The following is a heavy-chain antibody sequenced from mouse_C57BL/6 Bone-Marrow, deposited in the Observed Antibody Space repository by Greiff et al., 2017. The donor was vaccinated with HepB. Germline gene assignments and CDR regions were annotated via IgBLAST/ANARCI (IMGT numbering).Heavy chain of an antibody. Sequence: EVQRVESGGGLVQPGGSLKLSCAASGFTFSDYYMYWVRQTPEKRLEWVAYISNGGGSTYYPDTVKGRFTISRDNAKNTLYLQMSRLKSEDTAMYYCARRITTVVEYFDVWGTGTTVTVSS. V-gene: IGHV5-12*01. CDR1: GFTFSDYY. CDR2: ISNGGGST. D-gene: IGHD1-1*01. J-gene: IGHJ1*03. CDR3: ARRITTVVEYFDV.